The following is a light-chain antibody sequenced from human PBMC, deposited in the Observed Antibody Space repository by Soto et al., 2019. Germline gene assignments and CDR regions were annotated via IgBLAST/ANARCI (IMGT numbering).Light chain of an antibody. V-gene: IGKV3-15*01. CDR3: QQYNNWPPDRT. CDR2: GAS. J-gene: IGKJ1*01. CDR1: QSVSSN. Sequence: EIVMTQSPATLSVSPGERATLSCRASQSVSSNLAWYQQKPVQAPRLLIYGASTRSTCIPARFSGSGSGTEFTLTISSLQSEDFAIYFCQQYNNWPPDRTFGQGTKVEIK.